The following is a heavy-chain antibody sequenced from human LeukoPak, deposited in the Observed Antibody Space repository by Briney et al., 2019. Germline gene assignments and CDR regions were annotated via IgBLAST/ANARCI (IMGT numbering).Heavy chain of an antibody. CDR2: IYYSGST. Sequence: TSETLSLTCTVSGGSISSGGYYWSWIRQHPGKGLEWIGYIYYSGSTYYNPSLKSRVTISVDTSKNQLSLKLSSVTAADTAVYYCAREPDPYYYGSGSYAGRFDPRGQGTLVTVSS. V-gene: IGHV4-31*03. CDR1: GGSISSGGYY. J-gene: IGHJ5*02. D-gene: IGHD3-10*01. CDR3: AREPDPYYYGSGSYAGRFDP.